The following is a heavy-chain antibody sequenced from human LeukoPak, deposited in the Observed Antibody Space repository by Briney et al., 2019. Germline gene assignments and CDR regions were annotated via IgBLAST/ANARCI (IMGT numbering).Heavy chain of an antibody. CDR3: ARDRGYCSGGSCYDDY. D-gene: IGHD2-15*01. V-gene: IGHV3-7*04. J-gene: IGHJ4*02. CDR2: IKQDGSEK. CDR1: GFTFSNSW. Sequence: GALRLSCAASGFTFSNSWMSWVRQAPGKGLEWVANIKQDGSEKSYVDSVKGRFTISRDNAKNSLYLQMNGLRAEDTAVYYCARDRGYCSGGSCYDDYWGQGTLVTVSS.